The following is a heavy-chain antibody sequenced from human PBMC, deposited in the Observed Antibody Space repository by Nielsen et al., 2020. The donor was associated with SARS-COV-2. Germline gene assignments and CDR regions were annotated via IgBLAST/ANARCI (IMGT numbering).Heavy chain of an antibody. Sequence: GGSLRLSCAASGFSFNNYGMHWVRQAPGQGLEWVAYISYEGSKQFYADSVKGRFTISRDFSKSTLYLQMNSLRAEDTAVYYCAKGLAVAGPFDYWGQGTLVTVSS. D-gene: IGHD6-19*01. CDR3: AKGLAVAGPFDY. J-gene: IGHJ4*02. CDR1: GFSFNNYG. V-gene: IGHV3-30*18. CDR2: ISYEGSKQ.